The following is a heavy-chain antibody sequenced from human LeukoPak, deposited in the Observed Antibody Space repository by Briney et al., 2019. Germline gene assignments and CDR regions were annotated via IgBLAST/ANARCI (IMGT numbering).Heavy chain of an antibody. D-gene: IGHD4-17*01. CDR1: GYTFTSYD. CDR3: ARVHGEDRDG. Sequence: ASVKLSCKASGYTFTSYDINWVRQATGQGLEWMGGMNSNSGNTGYAQKFQGRVTMTRNTSISTSYMELSSVRSEDTAVYYCARVHGEDRDGCGQGTLVTVSS. CDR2: MNSNSGNT. J-gene: IGHJ4*02. V-gene: IGHV1-8*01.